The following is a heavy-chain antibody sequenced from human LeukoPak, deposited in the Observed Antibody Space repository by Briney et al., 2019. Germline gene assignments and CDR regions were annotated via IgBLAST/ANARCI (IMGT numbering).Heavy chain of an antibody. Sequence: GGSLRLSCVASGFNFDKYGMNWVRQVPGKGLEWVSYIKWNGGSTRYADSVKGRFTISRDNAKNSLYLQMNSLRAEDTAVYYCAELGITMIGGVWGKGTTVTISS. CDR1: GFNFDKYG. CDR2: IKWNGGST. J-gene: IGHJ6*04. V-gene: IGHV3-20*04. D-gene: IGHD3-10*02. CDR3: AELGITMIGGV.